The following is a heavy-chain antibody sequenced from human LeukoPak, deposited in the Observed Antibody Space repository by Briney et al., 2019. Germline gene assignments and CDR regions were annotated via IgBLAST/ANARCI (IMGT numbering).Heavy chain of an antibody. D-gene: IGHD3-22*01. CDR2: ISGSGGST. V-gene: IGHV3-23*01. CDR1: GFTFSSYA. J-gene: IGHJ4*02. Sequence: GGSLRLSCAASGFTFSSYAMSWVRQAPGKGLEWVSAISGSGGSTYYADSVKGRFTISRDNPKNTLYLQMNSLRAEDTAVYYCAKVPRRRAYYDSSGYYFDYWGQGTLVAVSS. CDR3: AKVPRRRAYYDSSGYYFDY.